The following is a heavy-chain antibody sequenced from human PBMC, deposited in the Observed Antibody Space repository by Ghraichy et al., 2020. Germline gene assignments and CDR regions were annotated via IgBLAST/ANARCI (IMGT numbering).Heavy chain of an antibody. J-gene: IGHJ5*02. CDR1: GGSISSNTYY. CDR2: IYYSGST. CDR3: ARHPNYYDGIDP. V-gene: IGHV4-39*01. D-gene: IGHD3-22*01. Sequence: SETLSLTCTVSGGSISSNTYYWCWIRQPPGKGLEWIGSIYYSGSTYYNPSLESRVTISVDTSKNQFSLKLSSVTAADTAVYYCARHPNYYDGIDPWGQGTLVTVSS.